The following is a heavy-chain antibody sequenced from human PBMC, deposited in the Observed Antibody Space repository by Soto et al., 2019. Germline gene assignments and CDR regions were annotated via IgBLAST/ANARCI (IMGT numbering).Heavy chain of an antibody. V-gene: IGHV1-24*01. CDR1: GYTLTELS. D-gene: IGHD3-3*01. CDR3: ATDRGPDDVLRLLEYEYYYYGMDV. Sequence: ASVKVSCKVSGYTLTELSMHWVRQAPGKGLEWMGGFDPEDGETIYAQKFQGRVTMTEDTSTDTAYMELSSLRSEDTAVYYCATDRGPDDVLRLLEYEYYYYGMDVWGQGTTVTVSS. CDR2: FDPEDGET. J-gene: IGHJ6*02.